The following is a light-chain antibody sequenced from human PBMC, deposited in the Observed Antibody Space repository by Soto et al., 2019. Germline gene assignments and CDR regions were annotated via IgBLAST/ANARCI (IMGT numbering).Light chain of an antibody. V-gene: IGKV1-39*01. CDR1: QRIFSY. J-gene: IGKJ5*01. CDR3: QQSYTTPSIT. CDR2: GAT. Sequence: IQLTQSPSSLSASTGDRVTITCRASQRIFSYLNWYQQKPGEAPKLLIYGATNVQSGVPSRFSGSGSGTDFTLTISSLQPEDFATYYCQQSYTTPSITFGQGTRLEIK.